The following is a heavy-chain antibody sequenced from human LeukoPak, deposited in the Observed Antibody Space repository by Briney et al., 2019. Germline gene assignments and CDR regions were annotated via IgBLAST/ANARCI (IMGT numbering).Heavy chain of an antibody. Sequence: ASVKVSCKASGYTFTGYYMHWVRQAPGQGLEWMGWINPNSGGTNYAQKFQGRVTMTRGTSISTAYMELSRLRSDDTAVYYRARDLDQVGPRRSHFDIWGQGTMVTVSS. CDR1: GYTFTGYY. V-gene: IGHV1-2*02. CDR2: INPNSGGT. J-gene: IGHJ3*02. CDR3: ARDLDQVGPRRSHFDI. D-gene: IGHD3-16*01.